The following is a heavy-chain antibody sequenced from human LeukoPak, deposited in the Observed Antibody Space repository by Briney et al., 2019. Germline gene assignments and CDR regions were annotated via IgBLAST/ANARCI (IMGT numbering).Heavy chain of an antibody. D-gene: IGHD2-2*01. V-gene: IGHV3-48*02. CDR3: ARGTHYCSSTSCVPGFDP. Sequence: GGSLRLSCAASGFTFSSYSMNWVRQAPGKGLEWVSCISSSSSTIYYADSVKGRFTISRDNAKNSLYLQMNSLRDEDTAVYYCARGTHYCSSTSCVPGFDPWGQGTLVTVSS. J-gene: IGHJ5*02. CDR1: GFTFSSYS. CDR2: ISSSSSTI.